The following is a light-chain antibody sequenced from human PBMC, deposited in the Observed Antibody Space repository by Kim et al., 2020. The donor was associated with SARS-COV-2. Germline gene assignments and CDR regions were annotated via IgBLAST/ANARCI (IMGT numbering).Light chain of an antibody. Sequence: QAVVTQEPSLTVSPGGTVTLTCGSSTGGVTSDHYPYWLQQKPGQAPRTLIHDTNNKHSWAPARFSGSLLGGKAALTLSAAQPEDEADYYCFLSYSGARVFGGGTQLTVL. V-gene: IGLV7-46*01. CDR3: FLSYSGARV. CDR2: DTN. J-gene: IGLJ3*02. CDR1: TGGVTSDHY.